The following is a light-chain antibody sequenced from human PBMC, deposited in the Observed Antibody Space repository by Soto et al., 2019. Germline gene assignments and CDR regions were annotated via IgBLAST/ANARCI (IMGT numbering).Light chain of an antibody. Sequence: EIEMTQSPATLSVSPGERATLSCRASQSISSNLAWYQQKPGQTPRLLIYGASTRATGIPARFSGSGSGTEVTLTISSLQSEDFAVYYCQHYNNWPPWTFGQGTKVEIK. CDR2: GAS. V-gene: IGKV3-15*01. CDR3: QHYNNWPPWT. CDR1: QSISSN. J-gene: IGKJ1*01.